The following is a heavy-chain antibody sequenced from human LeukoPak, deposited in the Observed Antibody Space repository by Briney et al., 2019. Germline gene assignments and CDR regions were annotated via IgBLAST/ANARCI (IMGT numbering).Heavy chain of an antibody. D-gene: IGHD4-17*01. CDR1: GGSFTNYY. CDR3: ARFTTVTTDFDY. V-gene: IGHV4-34*01. CDR2: INHSGSS. J-gene: IGHJ4*02. Sequence: PSETLSLTCAVYGGSFTNYYWSWIRQPPGKGLEWIGEINHSGSSKYNPSLKSRVTISIDTSKNQLSLKLSSVTAADTAVYYCARFTTVTTDFDYWGQGTLVTVSS.